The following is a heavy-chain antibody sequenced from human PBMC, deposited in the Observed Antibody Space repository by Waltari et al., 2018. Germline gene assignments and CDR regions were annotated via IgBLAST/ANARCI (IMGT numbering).Heavy chain of an antibody. CDR3: ARGIYYY. Sequence: EVQLVESGGGLVKPGGSRRLSCASSGFTFSSYSMNWVRQAPGQGLEWFSSISSSSSYIYYADSVKGRFTISRDNAKNSLYLQMNSLRAEDTAVYYCARGIYYYWGQGTLVTVSS. D-gene: IGHD5-12*01. J-gene: IGHJ4*02. V-gene: IGHV3-21*01. CDR1: GFTFSSYS. CDR2: ISSSSSYI.